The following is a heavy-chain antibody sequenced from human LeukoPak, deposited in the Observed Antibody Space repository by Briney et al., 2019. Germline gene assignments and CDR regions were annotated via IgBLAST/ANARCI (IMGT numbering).Heavy chain of an antibody. CDR1: GFTFSSYA. Sequence: GGSLRLSCAASGFTFSSYAIHWVRQAPGKGLEWVAVISYDGSNKYYADSVKGRFTIPRDNSKNTLYLQMNSLRAEDTAVYYCASRDQAAAGTDYWGQGTLVTVSS. V-gene: IGHV3-30-3*01. CDR2: ISYDGSNK. J-gene: IGHJ4*02. D-gene: IGHD6-13*01. CDR3: ASRDQAAAGTDY.